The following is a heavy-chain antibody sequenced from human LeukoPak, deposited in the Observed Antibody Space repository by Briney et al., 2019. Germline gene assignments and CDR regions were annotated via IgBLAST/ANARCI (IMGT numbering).Heavy chain of an antibody. V-gene: IGHV7-4-1*02. J-gene: IGHJ6*03. CDR3: AGYSSSSPHFYYYMDA. D-gene: IGHD6-6*01. Sequence: ASVKVSCKASGYTFTNYAMNWVRQAPGQGLEWMGWISTNTGNLTYAQGFTGRFVFSLDISVSTAYLQISSLKAEDTAVYYCAGYSSSSPHFYYYMDAWGKGTTVTVSS. CDR2: ISTNTGNL. CDR1: GYTFTNYA.